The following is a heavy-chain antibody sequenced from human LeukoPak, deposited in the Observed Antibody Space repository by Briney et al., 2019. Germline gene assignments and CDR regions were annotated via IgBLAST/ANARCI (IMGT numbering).Heavy chain of an antibody. V-gene: IGHV4-39*01. Sequence: SETLSLTCTVSGGSISSGSYSWGWIRQPPGKGLEWIGTIYHSGTTYYNPSLRSRLTISVDTSKNQFSLKLSSVTAADTAVYYCARQYSSVWQSFDWWGQGSLVTVSS. D-gene: IGHD6-19*01. CDR3: ARQYSSVWQSFDW. J-gene: IGHJ4*02. CDR2: IYHSGTT. CDR1: GGSISSGSYS.